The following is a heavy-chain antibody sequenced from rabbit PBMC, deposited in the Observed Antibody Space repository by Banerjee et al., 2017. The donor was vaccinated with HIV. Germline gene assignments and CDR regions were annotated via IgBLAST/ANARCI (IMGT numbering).Heavy chain of an antibody. Sequence: QEQLEESGGGLVKPGASLTLTCKASGFSFSSSYWICWVRQAPGKRPEWIGCIYIGSSSNTYYASWAKGRFTISKISSTTVTLQMTSLTDADTATYFCARGGDAGDGYCSFNLWGQGTLVTVS. CDR3: ARGGDAGDGYCSFNL. J-gene: IGHJ4*01. CDR1: GFSFSSSYW. CDR2: IYIGSSSNT. D-gene: IGHD8-1*01. V-gene: IGHV1S45*01.